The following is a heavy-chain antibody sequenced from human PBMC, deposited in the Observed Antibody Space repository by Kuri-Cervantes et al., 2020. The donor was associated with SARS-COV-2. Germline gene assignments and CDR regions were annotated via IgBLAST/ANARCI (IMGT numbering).Heavy chain of an antibody. CDR2: INPNSGGT. V-gene: IGHV1-2*06. Sequence: ASVKVSCKASGYTFTGYYMHWVRQAPGQGLEWMGRINPNSGGTNYAQKFQGRVTMTRDTSKNQFSLKLSSVTAADTAVYYCARDQLWFGDQHFDYWGQGTLVTVSS. CDR3: ARDQLWFGDQHFDY. CDR1: GYTFTGYY. D-gene: IGHD3-10*01. J-gene: IGHJ4*02.